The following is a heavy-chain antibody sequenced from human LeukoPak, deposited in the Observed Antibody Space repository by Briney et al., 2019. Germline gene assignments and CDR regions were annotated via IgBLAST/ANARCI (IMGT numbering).Heavy chain of an antibody. D-gene: IGHD3-10*01. CDR2: LYSAGAT. Sequence: PGGSLRLSCAVSGFTVSSNYMSWVRQAPGKGLEWVSILYSAGATYYADPVRGRFTIARDNSKNTVFLQMNSLRAEDTAVYYCASGEVGVRKYYSDPFHHWGQGTLVTVS. CDR3: ASGEVGVRKYYSDPFHH. CDR1: GFTVSSNY. J-gene: IGHJ4*02. V-gene: IGHV3-53*01.